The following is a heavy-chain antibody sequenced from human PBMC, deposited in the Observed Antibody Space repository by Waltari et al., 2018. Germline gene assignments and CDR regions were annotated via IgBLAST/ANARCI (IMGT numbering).Heavy chain of an antibody. J-gene: IGHJ4*02. D-gene: IGHD6-13*01. V-gene: IGHV4-39*01. CDR2: IYYSGST. CDR3: ARQSMYSSSSPFDY. Sequence: QLQLQESGPGLVKPSETLSLTCTVSGGSISSSSYYWGWIRQPPGKGLEGIGSIYYSGSTYYNPSLKSGFTISVDTSKNQFSLKLSSVTAADTAVYYCARQSMYSSSSPFDYWGQGTLVTVSS. CDR1: GGSISSSSYY.